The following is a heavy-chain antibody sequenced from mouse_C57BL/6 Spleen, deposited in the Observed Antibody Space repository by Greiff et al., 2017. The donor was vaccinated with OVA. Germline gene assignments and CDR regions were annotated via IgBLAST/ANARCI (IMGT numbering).Heavy chain of an antibody. D-gene: IGHD1-1*01. J-gene: IGHJ2*01. CDR3: ARNRYGSSLYYFDY. Sequence: VKLQQPGAELVKPGASVKLSCKASGYTFTSYWMHWVKQRPGQGLEWIGMIHPNSGSTNYNEKFKSKATLTVDKSSSTAYMQLSSLTSEDSAVYYCARNRYGSSLYYFDYWGQGTTLTVSS. CDR2: IHPNSGST. CDR1: GYTFTSYW. V-gene: IGHV1-64*01.